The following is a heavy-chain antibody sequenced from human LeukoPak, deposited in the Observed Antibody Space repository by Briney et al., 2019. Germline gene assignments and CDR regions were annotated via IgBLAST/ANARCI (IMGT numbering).Heavy chain of an antibody. CDR1: GYTFTGYY. CDR3: ATGLWDYDSSGYFTFDY. J-gene: IGHJ4*02. CDR2: INPNSGGT. D-gene: IGHD3-22*01. Sequence: ASVKVSCKASGYTFTGYYMHWVRQAPGQGLEWMGWINPNSGGTNYAQKFQGRVTMTRDTSISTAYMELSRLRSDDTAVYYCATGLWDYDSSGYFTFDYWGQGTLVTVSS. V-gene: IGHV1-2*02.